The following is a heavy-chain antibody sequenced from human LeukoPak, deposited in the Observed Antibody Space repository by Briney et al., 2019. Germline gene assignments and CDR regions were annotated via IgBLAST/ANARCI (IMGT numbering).Heavy chain of an antibody. D-gene: IGHD3-10*01. CDR1: GGSISSGGYS. J-gene: IGHJ4*02. Sequence: SETLSLTCTVSGGSISSGGYSWSWIRQHPGKGLEWIGYIYYSGSTYYNPSLKSRVTISVDTSKNQFSLKLSSVTAADTAVYYCARATAYYYGSGSYQFALDYWGQGTLVTVSS. V-gene: IGHV4-31*03. CDR2: IYYSGST. CDR3: ARATAYYYGSGSYQFALDY.